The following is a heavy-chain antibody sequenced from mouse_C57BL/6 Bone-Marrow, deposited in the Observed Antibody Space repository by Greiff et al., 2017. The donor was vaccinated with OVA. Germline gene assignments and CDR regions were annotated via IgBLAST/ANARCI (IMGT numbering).Heavy chain of an antibody. V-gene: IGHV1-64*01. CDR3: ARLSSLDY. CDR2: IHPNSGST. CDR1: GYTFTSYW. Sequence: VKLQQSGAELVKPGASVKLSCKASGYTFTSYWMHWVKQRPGQGLEWIGMIHPNSGSTNYNEKFKSKATLTVDKSSSTAYMQLSSLTSEDSAVYYCARLSSLDYWGQGTTLTVSS. J-gene: IGHJ2*01.